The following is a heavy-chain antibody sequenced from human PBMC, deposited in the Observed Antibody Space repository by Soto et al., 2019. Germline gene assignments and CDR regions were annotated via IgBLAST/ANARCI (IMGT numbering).Heavy chain of an antibody. V-gene: IGHV1-69*08. J-gene: IGHJ4*02. Sequence: QVQLVQSGAGVKKPGSSVKVSCKASGGTFSSYTISWVRQAPGQGLEWMGRIIPILGIANYAQKFQGRVTITADKSTSTAYMELSSLRSEDTAVYYCARDRGDGGNSYWGQGTLVTVSS. D-gene: IGHD2-21*02. CDR3: ARDRGDGGNSY. CDR1: GGTFSSYT. CDR2: IIPILGIA.